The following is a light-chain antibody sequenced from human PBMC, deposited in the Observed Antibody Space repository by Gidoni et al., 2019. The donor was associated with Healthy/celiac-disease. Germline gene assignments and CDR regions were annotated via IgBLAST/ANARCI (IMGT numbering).Light chain of an antibody. V-gene: IGKV3-15*01. Sequence: EIVMTQSPATLSVSPGERATLSCRASQSVSSNLAGYQQNPGQAPRLLIYGASTTATGIPARFSGSGSGTEFTLTISSLQSEDFAVYYCQQYNNWPPLYTFGQGTKLEIK. CDR1: QSVSSN. CDR2: GAS. CDR3: QQYNNWPPLYT. J-gene: IGKJ2*01.